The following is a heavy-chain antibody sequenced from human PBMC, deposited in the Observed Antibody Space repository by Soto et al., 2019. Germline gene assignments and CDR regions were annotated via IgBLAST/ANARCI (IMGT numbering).Heavy chain of an antibody. Sequence: RSLTCTVSGGSISSSSYYWGWIRQPPGKGLEWIGSIYYSGSTYYNPSLKSRVTISVDTSKNQFSLKLSSVTAADTAVYYCARHGSEKYYDSSGYSTLFRYSGPGPLVTVS. CDR3: ARHGSEKYYDSSGYSTLFRY. CDR2: IYYSGST. CDR1: GGSISSSSYY. V-gene: IGHV4-39*01. J-gene: IGHJ4*02. D-gene: IGHD3-22*01.